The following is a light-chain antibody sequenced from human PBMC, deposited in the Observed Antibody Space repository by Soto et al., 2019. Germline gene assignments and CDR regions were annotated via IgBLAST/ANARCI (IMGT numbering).Light chain of an antibody. V-gene: IGKV1-6*02. CDR1: SGLSHD. CDR2: AAS. CDR3: LQDYNFPYT. J-gene: IGKJ2*01. Sequence: AIQMNQSPIPLFSSVGGQGPNTFRGSSGLSHDLAWYQQKTGKAPKLLVYAASSLQSGVPPRFSGSGSGTDFTLTISSLQPEDFAAYFCLQDYNFPYTFGQGTKLEI.